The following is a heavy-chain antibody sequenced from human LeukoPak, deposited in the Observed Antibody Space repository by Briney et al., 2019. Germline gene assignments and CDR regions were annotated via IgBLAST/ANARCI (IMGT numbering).Heavy chain of an antibody. CDR3: ATPPYDSSGYYPDS. V-gene: IGHV1-18*01. CDR1: GYTFTSYD. Sequence: GASVKVSCKASGYTFTSYDINWVRQAPGQGLEWMGWISAYNGNTRYVQKLQGRVTMTADTSTSTAYMELRSLRSEDTAVYYCATPPYDSSGYYPDSWGQGTLVTVSS. D-gene: IGHD3-22*01. J-gene: IGHJ4*02. CDR2: ISAYNGNT.